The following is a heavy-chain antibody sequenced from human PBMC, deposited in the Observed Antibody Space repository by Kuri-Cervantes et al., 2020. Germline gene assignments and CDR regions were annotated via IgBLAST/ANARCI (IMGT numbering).Heavy chain of an antibody. CDR3: ATLGWLREDLDFDY. CDR1: GYTFTSYY. D-gene: IGHD5-12*01. J-gene: IGHJ4*02. Sequence: ASVKVSCKASGYTFTSYYMHWVRQAPGQGLEWMGIINPSGGSTSYAQKFQGRVTMTEDTSTDTAYMELSSLRSEDTAAYYCATLGWLREDLDFDYWGQGTLVTVSS. V-gene: IGHV1-46*01. CDR2: INPSGGST.